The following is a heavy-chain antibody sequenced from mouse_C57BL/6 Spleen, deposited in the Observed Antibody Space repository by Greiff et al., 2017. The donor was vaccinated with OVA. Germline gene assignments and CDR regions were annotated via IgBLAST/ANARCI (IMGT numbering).Heavy chain of an antibody. D-gene: IGHD2-4*01. V-gene: IGHV2-5*01. CDR1: GFSLTSYG. CDR2: IWRGGST. J-gene: IGHJ4*01. Sequence: VQLQQSGPGLVQPSQSLSITCTVSGFSLTSYGVHWVRQSPGKGLEWLGVIWRGGSTAYNAAFMSRLSITKDNSTSQVFFKMNSLQADDTAIYYCAKNRDYDYAMDYWGQGTSVTVSS. CDR3: AKNRDYDYAMDY.